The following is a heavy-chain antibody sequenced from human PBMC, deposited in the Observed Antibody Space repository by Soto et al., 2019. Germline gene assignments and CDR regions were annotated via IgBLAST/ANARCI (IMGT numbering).Heavy chain of an antibody. CDR1: GGSISSSSYY. CDR2: IYYSGST. V-gene: IGHV4-39*01. D-gene: IGHD6-25*01. J-gene: IGHJ4*02. CDR3: ARQGGHSSEDYFDY. Sequence: QLQLQESGPGLVKPSETLSLTCTVSGGSISSSSYYWGWIRQPPGKGLEWIGSIYYSGSTYYNPSLKSRVTISVDTSKNQFSLKLSSVTAADTAVYYCARQGGHSSEDYFDYWGQGTLVTVSS.